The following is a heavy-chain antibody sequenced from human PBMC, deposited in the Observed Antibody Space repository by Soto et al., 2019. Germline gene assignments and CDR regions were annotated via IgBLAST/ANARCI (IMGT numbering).Heavy chain of an antibody. V-gene: IGHV3-15*07. CDR1: GFTFSIAW. Sequence: GGSLRLSCAASGFTFSIAWMNWVRQAPGKGLDWVGLIKSETDGGTTDYAAPVKGRFIISRDDSKRSVYLQMNSLKPEDTAVYYCATQRQLDHWGQGTLVTVSS. CDR3: ATQRQLDH. J-gene: IGHJ5*02. D-gene: IGHD6-13*01. CDR2: IKSETDGGTT.